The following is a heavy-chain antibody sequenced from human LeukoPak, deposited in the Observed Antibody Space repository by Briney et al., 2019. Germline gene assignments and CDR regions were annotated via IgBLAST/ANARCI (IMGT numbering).Heavy chain of an antibody. J-gene: IGHJ5*02. D-gene: IGHD3-10*01. CDR3: ARREGRYYYGSGSRPGWFDP. V-gene: IGHV1-8*01. CDR2: MNPNSGNT. CDR1: GYTFTSYD. Sequence: GASVKVSCKASGYTFTSYDINWVRQAPGQGLEWMGWMNPNSGNTGYAQKFQGRVTMTRNTSISTAYMELSSLRSEDTAVYYCARREGRYYYGSGSRPGWFDPWGQGTLVTVSS.